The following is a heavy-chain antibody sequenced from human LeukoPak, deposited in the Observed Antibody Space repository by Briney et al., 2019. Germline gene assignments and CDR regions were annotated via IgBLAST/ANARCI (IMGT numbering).Heavy chain of an antibody. Sequence: SETLSLTCTVSGYSISSGYYWGWIRQPPGKGLEWIGNIYHSGSTYYDPSLKSRVTISVDTSKNQFSLKLSSVTAADTAVYYCARGEGSWYYFNYWGQGTLVTVSS. V-gene: IGHV4-38-2*02. J-gene: IGHJ4*02. CDR3: ARGEGSWYYFNY. CDR1: GYSISSGYY. CDR2: IYHSGST. D-gene: IGHD6-13*01.